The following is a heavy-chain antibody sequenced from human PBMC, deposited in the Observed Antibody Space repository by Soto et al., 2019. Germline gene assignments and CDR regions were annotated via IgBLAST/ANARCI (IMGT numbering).Heavy chain of an antibody. CDR2: IYSGGST. Sequence: EVQVVESGGGLIQPGGSLRLSCAASGFTVSSNYMSWVRQAPGKGLEWVSVIYSGGSTYYADSVKGRFTISRDNSKNTLYLKMNSLRAEDTAVYYCARVRDGDYVDYWGQGTLVIVSS. CDR1: GFTVSSNY. V-gene: IGHV3-53*01. D-gene: IGHD4-17*01. CDR3: ARVRDGDYVDY. J-gene: IGHJ4*02.